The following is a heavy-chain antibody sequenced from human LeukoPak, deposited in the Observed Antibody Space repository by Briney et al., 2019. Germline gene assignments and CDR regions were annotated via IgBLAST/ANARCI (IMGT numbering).Heavy chain of an antibody. CDR2: IYYSGST. V-gene: IGHV4-59*01. Sequence: SETLSLTCTVSGGSISSYYGSWIRQPPGKGLEWIGYIYYSGSTNYNPSLKSRVPISADTSKNRFSLKLSSVTAADTAVYYCARDPLGSGYYGNYYGMDFWRQGTTVTVSS. CDR3: ARDPLGSGYYGNYYGMDF. D-gene: IGHD3-3*01. CDR1: GGSISSYY. J-gene: IGHJ6*02.